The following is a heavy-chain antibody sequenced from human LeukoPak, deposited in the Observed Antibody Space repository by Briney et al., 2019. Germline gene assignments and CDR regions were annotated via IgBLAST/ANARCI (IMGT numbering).Heavy chain of an antibody. CDR2: MYHSGST. V-gene: IGHV4-59*01. D-gene: IGHD3-10*01. CDR1: RGSITTYY. CDR3: ATDRQEGGSGSYWFDP. J-gene: IGHJ5*02. Sequence: PSETLSLTCTVSRGSITTYYWSWIRQPAGKGLEWIGNMYHSGSTTYNHSLKSRVSMSVDMSKNQFSLNLRSVTAADTATYYCATDRQEGGSGSYWFDPWGQGTRVPVSS.